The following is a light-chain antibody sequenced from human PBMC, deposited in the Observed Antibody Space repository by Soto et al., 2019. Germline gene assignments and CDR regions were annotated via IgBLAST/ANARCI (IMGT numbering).Light chain of an antibody. Sequence: QSALTQPASVSGSPGQGITISCTGTSNDVGAYNFVSWFQQHPGTAPKLIIFEVSNRPSGVSNRFSGSKSGNTASLTISGLQADDEGDYYCSSFTSSSTYVFGTGTKVTVL. CDR3: SSFTSSSTYV. CDR2: EVS. V-gene: IGLV2-14*01. CDR1: SNDVGAYNF. J-gene: IGLJ1*01.